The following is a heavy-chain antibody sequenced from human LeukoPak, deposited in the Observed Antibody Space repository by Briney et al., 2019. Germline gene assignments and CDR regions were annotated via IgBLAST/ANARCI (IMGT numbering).Heavy chain of an antibody. CDR2: IYYSGST. CDR1: GGSISSSSYY. J-gene: IGHJ4*02. V-gene: IGHV4-39*01. Sequence: SETLSLTCTVSGGSISSSSYYWGWIRQPPGKGLEWIGSIYYSGSTYYNPSLKSRVTISVDTSKNQFSLKLSSVTAADTAVYYCARRGYYSSSWYVFRYWGQGTLVTVSS. D-gene: IGHD6-13*01. CDR3: ARRGYYSSSWYVFRY.